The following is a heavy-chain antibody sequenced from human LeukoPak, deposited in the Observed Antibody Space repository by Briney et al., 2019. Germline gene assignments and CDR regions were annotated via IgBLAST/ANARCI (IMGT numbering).Heavy chain of an antibody. CDR1: GFTFSSYA. J-gene: IGHJ4*02. CDR3: ARDNVHSV. Sequence: QPGRSLRLSCAASGFTFSSYAMHWVRQALGKGLEWVAVISYDGSNKYYADSVKGRFTISRDNSKNTLYLQMNSLRAEDTAVYYCARDNVHSVWGQGTLVTVSS. D-gene: IGHD5/OR15-5a*01. V-gene: IGHV3-30*01. CDR2: ISYDGSNK.